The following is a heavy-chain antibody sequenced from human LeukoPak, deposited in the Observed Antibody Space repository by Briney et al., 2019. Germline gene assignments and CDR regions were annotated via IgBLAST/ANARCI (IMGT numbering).Heavy chain of an antibody. CDR2: IYVGGST. J-gene: IGHJ4*02. V-gene: IGHV3-53*01. CDR1: GFTFSGYA. D-gene: IGHD5-24*01. CDR3: ARGDGYNYWEY. Sequence: GGSLRLSCAASGFTFSGYAMTWVRQAPGKGLEWVSVIYVGGSTYYADSVRGRFTISRDISKNTLYLQMNSLRAEDTAVYYCARGDGYNYWEYWGQGTLVTVSS.